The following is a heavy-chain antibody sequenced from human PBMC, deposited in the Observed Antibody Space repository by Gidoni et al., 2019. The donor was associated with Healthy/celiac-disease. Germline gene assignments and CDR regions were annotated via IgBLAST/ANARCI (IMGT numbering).Heavy chain of an antibody. J-gene: IGHJ6*02. CDR1: GFTFSSYW. CDR3: AREYYYGSGSYYPRGYGMDV. V-gene: IGHV3-74*01. Sequence: EVQLVESGGGLVQPGGSLRLSCAASGFTFSSYWMHWVRQAPGKGLVWVSRINSDGSSTSYADSVKGRFTISRDNAKNTLYLQMNSLRAEDTAVYYCAREYYYGSGSYYPRGYGMDVWGQGTTVTVSS. D-gene: IGHD3-10*01. CDR2: INSDGSST.